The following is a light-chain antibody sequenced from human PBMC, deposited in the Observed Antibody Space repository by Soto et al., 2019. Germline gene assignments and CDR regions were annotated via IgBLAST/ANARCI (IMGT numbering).Light chain of an antibody. CDR1: DSISSW. Sequence: DIQMTQSPSTLSAFVGDRVTITCRASDSISSWLAWYQQKPGKAPKLLIYKASNLASGVPSRFSGSGSGTEFTLTISSLQPDDSATYYCQQYMWTFDQGTKVEIK. CDR3: QQYMWT. CDR2: KAS. V-gene: IGKV1-5*03. J-gene: IGKJ1*01.